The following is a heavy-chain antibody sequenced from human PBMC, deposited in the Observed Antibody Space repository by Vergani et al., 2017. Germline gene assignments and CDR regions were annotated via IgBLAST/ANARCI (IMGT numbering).Heavy chain of an antibody. CDR2: IYYSGST. V-gene: IGHV4-39*01. CDR3: ARLHRGGIHSDAFDI. Sequence: QLQLQESGPGLVKPSETLSLTCTVSGGSISSSSYYWGWIRQPPGKGLEWIGSIYYSGSTYYNPSLKSRVTISVDPSKNQFSLKLSSVTAADTAVYYCARLHRGGIHSDAFDIWGQGTMVTVSS. J-gene: IGHJ3*02. D-gene: IGHD6-13*01. CDR1: GGSISSSSYY.